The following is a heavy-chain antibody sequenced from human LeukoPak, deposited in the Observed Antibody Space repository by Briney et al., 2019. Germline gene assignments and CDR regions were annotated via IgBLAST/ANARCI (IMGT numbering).Heavy chain of an antibody. J-gene: IGHJ3*02. V-gene: IGHV5-51*01. CDR2: IYPDDSDT. CDR1: GYSFTNYW. CDR3: ASEGRGYSYAYAFDI. Sequence: GESLKISCKGSGYSFTNYWIGWVRQMPGKGLEWMGIIYPDDSDTRYSPSFQGQVTISADKSISTAYLQWSSLKASDTAMYFCASEGRGYSYAYAFDIWGQGTMVTVSS. D-gene: IGHD5-18*01.